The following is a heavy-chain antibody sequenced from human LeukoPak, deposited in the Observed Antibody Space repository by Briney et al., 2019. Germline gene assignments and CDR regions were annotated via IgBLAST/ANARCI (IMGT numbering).Heavy chain of an antibody. J-gene: IGHJ4*02. CDR3: AKGFGSYYSSGVYMAY. D-gene: IGHD1-26*01. V-gene: IGHV3-11*04. Sequence: GGSLRLSCAASGFTFSDYYMSWIRQAPGKGLEWVSYISSSGSTIFYADSVKGRFTISRDNSKKTLYLQMNSLRAEDTAVYYCAKGFGSYYSSGVYMAYWGQGTLVTVSS. CDR1: GFTFSDYY. CDR2: ISSSGSTI.